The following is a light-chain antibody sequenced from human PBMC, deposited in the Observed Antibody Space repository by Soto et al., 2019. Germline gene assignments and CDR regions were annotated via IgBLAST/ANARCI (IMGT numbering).Light chain of an antibody. CDR3: QQYNSYSRT. Sequence: DIQMTHSPSTLSGSVGDRVTITCRASQTISSWLAWYQQKPGKAPKLVIYKASTLKSGVPSRFSDSGSGTEFTLTISSLQPDDFATYYCQQYNSYSRTFGQGTKVDIK. V-gene: IGKV1-5*03. J-gene: IGKJ1*01. CDR1: QTISSW. CDR2: KAS.